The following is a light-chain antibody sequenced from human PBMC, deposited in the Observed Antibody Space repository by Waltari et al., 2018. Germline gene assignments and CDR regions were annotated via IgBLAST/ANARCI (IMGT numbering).Light chain of an antibody. J-gene: IGKJ3*01. V-gene: IGKV1-33*01. Sequence: DVQMTQSPSSLSASVGDRVTITCQASQDISNCLNWYQQKPGKAPNLLIYATSNLESGVPSRFSGSGSGTLFTFTISSLQPEDIATYYCQQYDSLPLTFGPGTTVDV. CDR1: QDISNC. CDR2: ATS. CDR3: QQYDSLPLT.